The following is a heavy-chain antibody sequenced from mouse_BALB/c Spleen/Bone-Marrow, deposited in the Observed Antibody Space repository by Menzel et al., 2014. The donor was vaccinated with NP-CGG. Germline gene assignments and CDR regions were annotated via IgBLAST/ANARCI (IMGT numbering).Heavy chain of an antibody. CDR3: ARGGDWDDFDV. CDR2: ISSGSTAI. CDR1: GFTFSSFG. V-gene: IGHV5-17*02. D-gene: IGHD4-1*01. J-gene: IGHJ1*01. Sequence: EVQVVESGGGLVQPGGSRKLSCAASGFTFSSFGMHWVRQAPEKGLEWVAYISSGSTAICYADTVKGRFTISRDNPKNTLSLQMTSLRSEDTAMDYCARGGDWDDFDVWGAGTTVTVSS.